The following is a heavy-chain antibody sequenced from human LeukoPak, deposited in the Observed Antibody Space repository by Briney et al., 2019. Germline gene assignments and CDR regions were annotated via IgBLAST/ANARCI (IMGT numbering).Heavy chain of an antibody. Sequence: VKFSCKASGGTFSSYAISWVRQAPGQGLEWMGGIIPIFGTANYAQKFQGRVTITADESTSTAYMELSSLRSEDTAVYYCARENYYDSSGPSMGFDYWSQGTLVTVSS. CDR3: ARENYYDSSGPSMGFDY. CDR1: GGTFSSYA. J-gene: IGHJ4*02. V-gene: IGHV1-69*13. CDR2: IIPIFGTA. D-gene: IGHD3-22*01.